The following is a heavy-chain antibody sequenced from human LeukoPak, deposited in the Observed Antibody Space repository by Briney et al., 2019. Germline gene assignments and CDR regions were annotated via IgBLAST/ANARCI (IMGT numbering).Heavy chain of an antibody. D-gene: IGHD6-13*01. CDR2: IYSSGST. CDR3: ARGYSSSWNWFDP. Sequence: SETLSLTCTVSGGSISSYYWTWIRQPPGKGLEWIGYIYSSGSTKYNPSLKSRVTISLDTSKNQFSLRLSSVTAADTAVYYCARGYSSSWNWFDPWGQGTLVTVSS. J-gene: IGHJ5*02. V-gene: IGHV4-59*01. CDR1: GGSISSYY.